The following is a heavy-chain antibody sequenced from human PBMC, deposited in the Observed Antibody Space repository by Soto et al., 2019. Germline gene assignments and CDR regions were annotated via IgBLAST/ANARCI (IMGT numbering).Heavy chain of an antibody. CDR3: ARGEYSSSKVGRDYFDY. D-gene: IGHD6-6*01. V-gene: IGHV4-34*01. J-gene: IGHJ4*02. CDR1: GGSISSYY. Sequence: PSETLSLTCTVSGGSISSYYWSWIRQPPGKGLEWIGEMSHSGGTNYNPSLKSRVTISVDTSKNQFSLKLSSVTAADTAVYYCARGEYSSSKVGRDYFDYWGQGTLVTVSS. CDR2: MSHSGGT.